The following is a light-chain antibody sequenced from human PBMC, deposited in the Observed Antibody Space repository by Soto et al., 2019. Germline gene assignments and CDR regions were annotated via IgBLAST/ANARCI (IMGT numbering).Light chain of an antibody. Sequence: AIQLTQSPSSLSASVGDRVTITCRASQGISSALAWYQQKPGKAPKLLIYDASSLESGVPSRFSGSGSGTDFTRTSSSLQPEEFATYYCQQFNNYPRTFGQGTKVEIK. J-gene: IGKJ1*01. CDR1: QGISSA. CDR2: DAS. CDR3: QQFNNYPRT. V-gene: IGKV1D-13*01.